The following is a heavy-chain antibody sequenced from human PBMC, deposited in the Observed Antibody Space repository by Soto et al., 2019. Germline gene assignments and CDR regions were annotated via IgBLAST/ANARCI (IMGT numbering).Heavy chain of an antibody. V-gene: IGHV1-18*01. CDR2: ISAYNGNT. D-gene: IGHD5-18*01. Sequence: GASVKVSCKASGYTFTSYGISWVRQAPGHGLEWMGWISAYNGNTNYAQKLQGRVTMTTDTSTSTAYMELRSLRSDDTAVYYSARDQGYSYGAYYYYGMDVWGQGTTVTVSS. J-gene: IGHJ6*02. CDR1: GYTFTSYG. CDR3: ARDQGYSYGAYYYYGMDV.